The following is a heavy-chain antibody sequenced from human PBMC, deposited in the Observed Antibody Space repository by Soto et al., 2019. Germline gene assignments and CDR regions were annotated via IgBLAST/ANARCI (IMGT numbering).Heavy chain of an antibody. Sequence: QVQLVQSGAEVKKPGASVKVSCKASGYTFTSYYMHWVRQAPGQGLEWMGIINPSGGSTSYAQKFQGRVTMTRDTSTDPVYMELSSLRSGDTAAYYCASLDQGNDYWGQGTLVTVSS. CDR3: ASLDQGNDY. J-gene: IGHJ4*02. CDR2: INPSGGST. D-gene: IGHD1-1*01. CDR1: GYTFTSYY. V-gene: IGHV1-46*01.